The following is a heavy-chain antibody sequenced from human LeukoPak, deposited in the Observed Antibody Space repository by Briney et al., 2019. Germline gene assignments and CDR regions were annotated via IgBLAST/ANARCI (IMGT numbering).Heavy chain of an antibody. CDR2: ITTSGSDI. CDR1: GFTFSDHY. V-gene: IGHV3-11*01. J-gene: IGHJ6*03. CDR3: ARDELLSITTSGVIIAYCYYMDV. Sequence: GGSLRLSCVGSGFTFSDHYMSWIRQAPGKGLEWLAYITTSGSDIYYADSVKGRFTVSRDNAKNTLYLQMNSLRDEDTAVYYCARDELLSITTSGVIIAYCYYMDVWGKGTTVTVSS. D-gene: IGHD3-3*01.